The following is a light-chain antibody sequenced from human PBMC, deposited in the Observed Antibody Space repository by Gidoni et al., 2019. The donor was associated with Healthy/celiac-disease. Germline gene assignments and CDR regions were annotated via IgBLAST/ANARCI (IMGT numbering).Light chain of an antibody. Sequence: DIVMTESPLSLPVPPGEPASIPFRSSQSLLHSNGYNYLDWYLQKPGQSPQLLIYLGSNRASGVPDRFSGSGSGTDFTLKISRVEAEDVGVYYCMQALQTDYTFGPGTKVEIK. CDR2: LGS. CDR1: QSLLHSNGYNY. J-gene: IGKJ3*01. V-gene: IGKV2-28*01. CDR3: MQALQTDYT.